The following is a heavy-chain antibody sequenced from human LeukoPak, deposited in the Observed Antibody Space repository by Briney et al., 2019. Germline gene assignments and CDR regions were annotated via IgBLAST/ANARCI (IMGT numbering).Heavy chain of an antibody. CDR2: IYTSGST. D-gene: IGHD1-7*01. CDR1: GGSISSGNYY. CDR3: VRGGELADY. Sequence: PSQTLSLTCTVSGGSISSGNYYWTWIRQPAGRGLEWIGRIYTSGSTNYNPSLKSRVTISIDTSKNQFSLRLSSVTAADTAVYYCVRGGELADYWGQGTLVTVSS. J-gene: IGHJ4*02. V-gene: IGHV4-61*02.